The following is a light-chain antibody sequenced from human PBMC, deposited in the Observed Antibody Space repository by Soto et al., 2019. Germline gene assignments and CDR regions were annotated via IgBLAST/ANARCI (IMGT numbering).Light chain of an antibody. CDR3: AAWDDSLSAVV. Sequence: QSVLTQPPSASGTPGQRVTISCSGSSSNIGINYVYWYQQLPGTAPKLLIFRDNNRPSGVPDRFSGSKSGTSASLAISGLRSEDEADYYCAAWDDSLSAVVFGGGTKVTVL. V-gene: IGLV1-47*01. CDR1: SSNIGINY. J-gene: IGLJ2*01. CDR2: RDN.